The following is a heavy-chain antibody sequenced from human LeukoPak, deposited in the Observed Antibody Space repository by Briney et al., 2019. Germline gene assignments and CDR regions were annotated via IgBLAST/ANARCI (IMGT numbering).Heavy chain of an antibody. CDR1: GFTFSSDS. CDR3: ARQAQGVATAFDI. CDR2: ISSSSSYI. D-gene: IGHD5-12*01. V-gene: IGHV3-21*01. Sequence: GGSLRLSCAASGFTFSSDSMNWVRQAAGKGLEWVSSISSSSSYIYYADSVKGRFTISRDNAKNSLYLQMNSLRAEDTAVYYCARQAQGVATAFDIWGQGTMVTVSS. J-gene: IGHJ3*02.